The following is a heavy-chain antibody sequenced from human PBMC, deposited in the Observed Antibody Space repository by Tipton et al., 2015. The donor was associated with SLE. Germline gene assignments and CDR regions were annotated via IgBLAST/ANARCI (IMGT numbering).Heavy chain of an antibody. V-gene: IGHV4-59*12. CDR1: GGSISSYY. D-gene: IGHD6-19*01. CDR3: ARGPGIVSSGWYGDCDR. Sequence: TLSLTCAISGGSISSYYWGWIRQPPGKGLEWIGSIYHSGNTSYNPSLKHRVTISIDTSKNQFSLKLTSVTAADSAVYFCARGPGIVSSGWYGDCDRWGQGTLVTVPS. J-gene: IGHJ5*02. CDR2: IYHSGNT.